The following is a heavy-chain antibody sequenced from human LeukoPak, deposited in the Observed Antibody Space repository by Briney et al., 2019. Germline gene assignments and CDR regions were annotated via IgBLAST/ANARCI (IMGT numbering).Heavy chain of an antibody. D-gene: IGHD4-17*01. CDR1: GASIRRTTYY. CDR3: TKNDVGDYGT. V-gene: IGHV4-39*01. Sequence: SETLSLTCSASGASIRRTTYYWGWIRQPPGKGLEWIGSVFHTGTAYYNPSLRSRVTLSVDTSKNQFSLKMSSVTAADTAVYYCTKNDVGDYGTWGQGTLVAVSS. CDR2: VFHTGTA. J-gene: IGHJ5*02.